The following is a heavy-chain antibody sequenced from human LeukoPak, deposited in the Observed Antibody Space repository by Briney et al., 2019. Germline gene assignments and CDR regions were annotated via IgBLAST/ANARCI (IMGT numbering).Heavy chain of an antibody. V-gene: IGHV1-69*05. CDR2: IIPIFGTA. CDR3: ARERYSAGGVLD. D-gene: IGHD3-16*01. J-gene: IGHJ4*02. CDR1: GGTFSSYA. Sequence: EASVKVSCKASGGTFSSYAISWVRQAPGQGLEWMGGIIPIFGTANYAQKFQGRVTITTDESTSTAYMELSSLRSEDTAVYYCARERYSAGGVLDWGQGILVTVSS.